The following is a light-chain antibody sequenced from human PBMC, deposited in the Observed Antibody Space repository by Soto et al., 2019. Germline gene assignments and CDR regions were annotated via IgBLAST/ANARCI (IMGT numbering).Light chain of an antibody. CDR2: DVS. CDR3: CSYAGSYLYV. CDR1: SSDVGGYNY. Sequence: QSVLTQPRSVSGSPGRSVTISCTGTSSDVGGYNYVSWYQQHPGKAPKLMIYDVSKRPSGVPDRFTGSKSGNTAPLTISGLQAEDEADYYSCSYAGSYLYVFGTGTKV. V-gene: IGLV2-11*01. J-gene: IGLJ1*01.